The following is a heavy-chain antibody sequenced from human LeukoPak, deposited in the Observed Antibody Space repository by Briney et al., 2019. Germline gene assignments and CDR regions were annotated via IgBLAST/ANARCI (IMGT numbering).Heavy chain of an antibody. D-gene: IGHD5/OR15-5a*01. Sequence: SETLSLTCTVSGGSISSYYGSWIRQTPGKGLEWIGYIYYNGNTNYNPSLKSRVTISVDTSKNQFSLKLSSVTAADTAVYYCARSPSTGGVFFDYWGQGTLVTVSS. CDR3: ARSPSTGGVFFDY. CDR2: IYYNGNT. V-gene: IGHV4-59*08. CDR1: GGSISSYY. J-gene: IGHJ4*02.